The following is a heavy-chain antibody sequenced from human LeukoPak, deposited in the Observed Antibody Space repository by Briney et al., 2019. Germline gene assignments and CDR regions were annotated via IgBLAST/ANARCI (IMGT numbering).Heavy chain of an antibody. CDR3: ARLWGLSHFDY. CDR1: GFTFSSHG. D-gene: IGHD3-16*01. V-gene: IGHV3-48*01. CDR2: ISSSSSTI. Sequence: PGGSLRLSCAASGFTFSSHGMNWVRQAPGKGLEPISYISSSSSTIYYADSVKGRFTISRDNAKNSLYLQMNSLRAEDTAVYYCARLWGLSHFDYWGQGTLVTVSS. J-gene: IGHJ4*02.